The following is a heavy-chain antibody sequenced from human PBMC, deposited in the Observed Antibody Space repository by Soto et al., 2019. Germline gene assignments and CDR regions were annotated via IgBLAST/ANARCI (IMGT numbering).Heavy chain of an antibody. CDR2: IYHSGST. CDR1: GGSISSGGYS. V-gene: IGHV4-30-2*01. D-gene: IGHD6-6*01. Sequence: SETLSLTCAVSGGSISSGGYSWSWIRQPPGKGLEWIGYIYHSGSTYYNPSLKSRVTISVDRSKNQFSLKLSSVTAADTAVYYCARDIKQFEQDYWGQGTLVTVSS. CDR3: ARDIKQFEQDY. J-gene: IGHJ4*02.